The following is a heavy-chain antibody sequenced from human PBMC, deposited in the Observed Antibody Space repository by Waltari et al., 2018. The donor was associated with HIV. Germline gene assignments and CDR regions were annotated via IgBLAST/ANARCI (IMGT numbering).Heavy chain of an antibody. V-gene: IGHV3-53*02. CDR1: GLSVRSNS. J-gene: IGHJ4*02. D-gene: IGHD3-3*02. CDR2: IYRSGDA. CDR3: ARVRSIMGRFLGFDY. Sequence: EVQLVETGGGLIQHGGSLTLSCAASGLSVRSNSLNWCRPAPGKGLEWVSVIYRSGDAYYADFVKGRFTISRDNSKNTLYLQMNSLRAEDTAVYYCARVRSIMGRFLGFDYWGQGTLVTVSS.